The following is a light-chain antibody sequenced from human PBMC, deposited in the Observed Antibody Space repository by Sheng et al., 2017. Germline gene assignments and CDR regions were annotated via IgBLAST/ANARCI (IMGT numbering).Light chain of an antibody. CDR1: QSISNW. CDR2: KAS. CDR3: QQYNSYSRT. J-gene: IGKJ1*01. V-gene: IGKV1-5*03. Sequence: DIQMTQSPSTLSASVGDRVTITCRASQSISNWLAWYQQKPGKAPKLLIYKASSLESGVPSRFSGSGSGTEFTLTISSLQPDDFATYYCQQYNSYSRTFGHGT.